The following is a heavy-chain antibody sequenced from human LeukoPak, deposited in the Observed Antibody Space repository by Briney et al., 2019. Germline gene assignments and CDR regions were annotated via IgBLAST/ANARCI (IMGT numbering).Heavy chain of an antibody. CDR1: GGSISSYY. V-gene: IGHV4-59*01. D-gene: IGHD3-3*01. J-gene: IGHJ4*01. Sequence: SETLSLTCTVSGGSISSYYWSWIRQPPGKGLEWIGYIYYSGSTNYNPSLKSRVTISVDTSKNQFSLKLSSVTAADTPVYYCARDMGMGNFGSGYRFNYWGQEPWSPSPQ. CDR3: ARDMGMGNFGSGYRFNY. CDR2: IYYSGST.